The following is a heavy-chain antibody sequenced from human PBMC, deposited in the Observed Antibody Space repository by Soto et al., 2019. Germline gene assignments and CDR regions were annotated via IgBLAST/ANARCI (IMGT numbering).Heavy chain of an antibody. V-gene: IGHV1-2*04. Sequence: ASVKVSGKASGYTFTGYYMHWVRQAPGQGLEWMGWINPNSGGTNYAQKFQGWVTMTRDTSISTAYMELSRLRSDDTAVYYCARGGRFLEWLLYAWGQGTLVTVSS. D-gene: IGHD3-3*01. CDR2: INPNSGGT. J-gene: IGHJ5*02. CDR3: ARGGRFLEWLLYA. CDR1: GYTFTGYY.